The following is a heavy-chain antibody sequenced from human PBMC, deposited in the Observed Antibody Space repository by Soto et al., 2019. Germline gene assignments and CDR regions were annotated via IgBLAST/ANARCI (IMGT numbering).Heavy chain of an antibody. CDR1: GGSISSGGYS. Sequence: LSLTCAVSGGSISSGGYSWSWIRQPPGKGLEWIGYIYHSGSTYYNPSLKSRVTISVDRSKNHFSLKLSSVTAADTAVYYCARGGDYYDSSFDYWGQGTRVTVSS. CDR3: ARGGDYYDSSFDY. V-gene: IGHV4-30-2*01. CDR2: IYHSGST. D-gene: IGHD3-22*01. J-gene: IGHJ4*02.